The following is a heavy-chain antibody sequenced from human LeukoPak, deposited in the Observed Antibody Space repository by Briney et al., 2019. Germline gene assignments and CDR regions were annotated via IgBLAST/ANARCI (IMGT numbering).Heavy chain of an antibody. Sequence: SETLSLTCTVSGGSISSYYWSWIRQPPGKGLEWIGFIYYTGSTNYNPSLKSRVTISLDTSRNQFSLKLSSVTAADTAVYYCARGYSSGWSPRAFDIWGQGTMVTVSS. CDR2: IYYTGST. V-gene: IGHV4-59*12. CDR3: ARGYSSGWSPRAFDI. J-gene: IGHJ3*02. D-gene: IGHD6-19*01. CDR1: GGSISSYY.